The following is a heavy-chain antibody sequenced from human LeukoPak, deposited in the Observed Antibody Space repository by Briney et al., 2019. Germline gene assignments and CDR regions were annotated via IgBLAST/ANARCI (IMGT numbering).Heavy chain of an antibody. V-gene: IGHV4-4*07. D-gene: IGHD6-19*01. CDR3: ARHVFVAGMPWYFDL. J-gene: IGHJ2*01. CDR1: GGSISSYY. Sequence: PSETLSLTCTVSGGSISSYYWSWIRQPAGKGLEWIGRIYTSGSTNYNPSLKSRVTISVDTSKNQFSLKLSSVTAADTAVYYCARHVFVAGMPWYFDLWGRGTLVTVSS. CDR2: IYTSGST.